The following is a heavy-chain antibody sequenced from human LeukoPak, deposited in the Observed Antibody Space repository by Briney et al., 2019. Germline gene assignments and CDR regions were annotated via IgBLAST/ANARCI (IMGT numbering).Heavy chain of an antibody. V-gene: IGHV4-38-2*02. CDR1: GYSISSGYY. CDR3: ARIRSQLLPRSDY. D-gene: IGHD3-22*01. CDR2: IYHSGST. Sequence: PSETLSLTCTVSGYSISSGYYWGWIRQPPRKGLEWIGSIYHSGSTYYNPSLKSRVTISVDTSKNQFSLKLSSVTAADTAVYYCARIRSQLLPRSDYWGQGTLVTVSS. J-gene: IGHJ4*02.